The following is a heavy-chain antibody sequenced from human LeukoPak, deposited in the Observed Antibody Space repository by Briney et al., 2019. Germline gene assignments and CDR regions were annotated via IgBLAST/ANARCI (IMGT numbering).Heavy chain of an antibody. CDR2: IVPIFDKS. V-gene: IGHV1-69*06. CDR1: GGTFSTYA. CDR3: ARDSEHFGEGDMDV. J-gene: IGHJ6*03. Sequence: SVNVSCTASGGTFSTYAINWVRQDPGQGLEWMGAIVPIFDKSNYAQKFQGRLTITADKSTSTVYMELSSLRSEDTAVYCARDSEHFGEGDMDVWGKGTTVIVSS. D-gene: IGHD3-10*01.